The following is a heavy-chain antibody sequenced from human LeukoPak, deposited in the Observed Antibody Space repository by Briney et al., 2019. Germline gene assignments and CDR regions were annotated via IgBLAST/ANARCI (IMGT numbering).Heavy chain of an antibody. CDR1: GYYFTTYW. V-gene: IGHV5-51*01. J-gene: IGHJ4*02. D-gene: IGHD2-2*01. CDR2: TYPADSDT. CDR3: ARRPLCSTSSCYDFDY. Sequence: GESLKISCKGSGYYFTTYWIGWVRQMPGKGLEWMGITYPADSDTRYSPSFQGQVTISADKSINTAYLQWSSLRASDTAMYYCARRPLCSTSSCYDFDYWGQGTLVTVSS.